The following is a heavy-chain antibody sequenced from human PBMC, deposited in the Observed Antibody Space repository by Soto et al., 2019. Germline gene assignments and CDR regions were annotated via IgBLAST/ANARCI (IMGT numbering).Heavy chain of an antibody. V-gene: IGHV1-18*04. Sequence: GASVKVSCKASGFTFTSYGISWVRQAPGQGLEWMAWISIYNDNTKYAQKFQGRITMTTDTSTSTAYMELRSLRSDGTAVYYCARETYYFGSGTYDDGMDVCGQGITVTVSS. D-gene: IGHD3-10*01. CDR2: ISIYNDNT. J-gene: IGHJ6*02. CDR3: ARETYYFGSGTYDDGMDV. CDR1: GFTFTSYG.